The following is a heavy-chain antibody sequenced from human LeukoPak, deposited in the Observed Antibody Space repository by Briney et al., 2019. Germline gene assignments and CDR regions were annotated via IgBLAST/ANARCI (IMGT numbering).Heavy chain of an antibody. V-gene: IGHV1-18*01. CDR3: ARGWEGPRGFWSGPNWFDP. CDR1: GYTFTSYG. J-gene: IGHJ5*02. D-gene: IGHD3-3*01. CDR2: ISAYNGNT. Sequence: GASVKVSCKASGYTFTSYGISWVRQAPGQALEWMGRISAYNGNTNYAQKLQGRVTMTTDKSTSTAYMELSSLRSEDTAVYYCARGWEGPRGFWSGPNWFDPWGQGTLVTVSS.